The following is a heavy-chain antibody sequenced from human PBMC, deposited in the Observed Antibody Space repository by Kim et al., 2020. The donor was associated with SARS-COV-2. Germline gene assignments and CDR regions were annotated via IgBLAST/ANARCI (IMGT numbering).Heavy chain of an antibody. J-gene: IGHJ4*02. CDR3: ARVRGIATAGTSWGGRSADY. D-gene: IGHD6-13*01. Sequence: ASVKVSCKASGYTFTSYAVHWVRQAPGQGLEWMGWINAGNGNTKYSQKFQGRVTIIRDTSASTAYMELSSLRSEDTAVYYCARVRGIATAGTSWGGRSADYWGQGTLVTVSS. CDR2: INAGNGNT. CDR1: GYTFTSYA. V-gene: IGHV1-3*01.